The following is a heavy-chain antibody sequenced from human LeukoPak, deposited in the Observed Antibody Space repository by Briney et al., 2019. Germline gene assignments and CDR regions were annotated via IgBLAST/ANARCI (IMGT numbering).Heavy chain of an antibody. CDR3: ARKPYSYYDFWSGPYYYYYYGMDV. J-gene: IGHJ6*02. V-gene: IGHV1-46*01. Sequence: ASVKASCKASGYTFTSYYMHWVRQAPGQGLEWMGIINPSGGSTSYAQKFQGRVTMTRDTSTSTVYMELSSLRSEDTAVYYCARKPYSYYDFWSGPYYYYYYGMDVWGQGTTVTVSS. CDR1: GYTFTSYY. CDR2: INPSGGST. D-gene: IGHD3-3*01.